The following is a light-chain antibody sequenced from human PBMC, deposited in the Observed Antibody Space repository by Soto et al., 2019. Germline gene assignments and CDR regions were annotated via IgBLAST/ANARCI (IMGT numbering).Light chain of an antibody. V-gene: IGKV2-30*01. J-gene: IGKJ5*01. Sequence: DVVMTQSPLSLPVTLGQPASISCRSSQSLVYSDGNTYLNWFHQRPGQSPRRLIFKVSSRDSGVXDXXSGSGSGTDFTLRISRVEAEDVGVYYCMQGTHWPLTFGQGIRLEIK. CDR3: MQGTHWPLT. CDR1: QSLVYSDGNTY. CDR2: KVS.